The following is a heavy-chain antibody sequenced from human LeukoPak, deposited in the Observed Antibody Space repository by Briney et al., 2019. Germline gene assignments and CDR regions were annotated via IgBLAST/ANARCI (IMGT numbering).Heavy chain of an antibody. J-gene: IGHJ6*02. D-gene: IGHD4-17*01. V-gene: IGHV3-30*18. Sequence: PGGSLRLSCVASGFTFSSYGMHWVRQAPGKGLEWVAFISYDGSNENIADSVKGRFIISRDNSKNTLYLQMNSLRAEDTALYYCAKDLTTVTPRYGMDVWGQGTTVTVSS. CDR2: ISYDGSNE. CDR3: AKDLTTVTPRYGMDV. CDR1: GFTFSSYG.